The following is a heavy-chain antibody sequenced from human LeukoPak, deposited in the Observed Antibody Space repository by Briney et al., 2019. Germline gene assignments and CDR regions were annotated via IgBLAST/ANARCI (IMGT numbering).Heavy chain of an antibody. V-gene: IGHV1-69*06. CDR1: GGTFSSYA. CDR2: TIPIFGTA. Sequence: SVKVSCKASGGTFSSYAISWVRQAPGQGLEWMGGTIPIFGTANYAQKFQGRVTITADKSTSTAYMELSSLRSEDTAVYYCARNSEFGELLFDYWGQGTLVTVSS. CDR3: ARNSEFGELLFDY. J-gene: IGHJ4*02. D-gene: IGHD3-10*01.